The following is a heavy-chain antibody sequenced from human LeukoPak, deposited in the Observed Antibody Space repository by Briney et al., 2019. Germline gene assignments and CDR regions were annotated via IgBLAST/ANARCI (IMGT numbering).Heavy chain of an antibody. J-gene: IGHJ6*03. V-gene: IGHV4-59*12. CDR1: GGSISTYY. CDR2: ICYSGST. CDR3: ARSAYYYGSGSYCTTYYYFYIDV. Sequence: SETLSLSCTVSGGSISTYYLSWVRQPPGKGLEWIGCICYSGSTNYNRSLTRRGTISLGKSKDQFYLKLSSVIAADTAVYHCARSAYYYGSGSYCTTYYYFYIDVWGKGTTVTVSS. D-gene: IGHD3-10*01.